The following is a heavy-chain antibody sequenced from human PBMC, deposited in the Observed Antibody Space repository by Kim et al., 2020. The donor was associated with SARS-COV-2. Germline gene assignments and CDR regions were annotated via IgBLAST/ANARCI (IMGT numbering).Heavy chain of an antibody. Sequence: SVKGRFTIARDNSKNTLYLQMNSLRAEDTAVYYCARDRGKATMVRGVFDYWGQGTLVTVSS. D-gene: IGHD3-10*01. V-gene: IGHV3-30*01. J-gene: IGHJ4*02. CDR3: ARDRGKATMVRGVFDY.